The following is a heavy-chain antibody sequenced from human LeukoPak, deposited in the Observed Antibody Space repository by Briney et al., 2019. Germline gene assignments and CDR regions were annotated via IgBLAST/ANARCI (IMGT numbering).Heavy chain of an antibody. J-gene: IGHJ4*02. D-gene: IGHD3-22*01. Sequence: GGSLRLPCAASGFTFSSYAMHWVRQAPGKGLEWVAVISYDGSNKYYADSVKGRFTISRDNSKNTLYLQMNSLRAEDTAVYYCANWIVGEEILVYWGQGTLVTVSS. V-gene: IGHV3-30-3*01. CDR1: GFTFSSYA. CDR2: ISYDGSNK. CDR3: ANWIVGEEILVY.